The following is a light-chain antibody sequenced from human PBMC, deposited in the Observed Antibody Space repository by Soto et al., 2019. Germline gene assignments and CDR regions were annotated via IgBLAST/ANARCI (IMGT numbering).Light chain of an antibody. CDR1: SSSIGSNY. Sequence: QSVLTQPPSASGTPGQRVTISCSESSSSIGSNYIYWYQQLPGTAPKLLIYRDSQRPSGVPDRFSGSKSGTSASLAISGLQSEDEADYYCAAWDDSLNGWVFGGGTKLT. V-gene: IGLV1-47*01. J-gene: IGLJ3*02. CDR3: AAWDDSLNGWV. CDR2: RDS.